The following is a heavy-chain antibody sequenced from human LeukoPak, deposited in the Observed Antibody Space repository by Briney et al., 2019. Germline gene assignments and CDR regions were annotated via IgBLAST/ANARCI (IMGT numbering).Heavy chain of an antibody. V-gene: IGHV3-7*01. J-gene: IGHJ4*02. CDR1: GFSFSTYW. CDR2: IKQDGSEK. Sequence: PGGSLRLSCAASGFSFSTYWMTWVRQAPGKGLEWVANIKQDGSEKYYVDSVKGRFTISKDNAMNSLYLQMNSLRAEDTAVYYCDRLAGWGSLDYWGQGTLVTVSS. CDR3: DRLAGWGSLDY. D-gene: IGHD2-21*01.